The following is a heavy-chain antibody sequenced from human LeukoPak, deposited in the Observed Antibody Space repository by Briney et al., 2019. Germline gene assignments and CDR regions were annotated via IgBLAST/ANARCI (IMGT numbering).Heavy chain of an antibody. CDR3: AKAGVLLWFGELLNAFDI. V-gene: IGHV3-23*01. CDR2: ISGSGGST. D-gene: IGHD3-10*01. J-gene: IGHJ3*02. Sequence: GGSLRLSCAASGFTFSSYAMSWVRQAPGKGLEWVSAISGSGGSTYYADSVKGRFTISRDNSKNTLYLQMNSLRAGDTAVYYCAKAGVLLWFGELLNAFDIWGQGTMVTVSS. CDR1: GFTFSSYA.